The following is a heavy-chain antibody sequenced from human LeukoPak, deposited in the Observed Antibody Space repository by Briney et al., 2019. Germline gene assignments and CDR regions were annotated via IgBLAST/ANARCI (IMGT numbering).Heavy chain of an antibody. CDR3: ARDCSGGSCYDY. CDR2: ISPYNDNT. J-gene: IGHJ4*02. V-gene: IGHV1-18*01. D-gene: IGHD2-15*01. Sequence: ASVKVSCKASDYTFAGYDISWVRQAPGQGLEWMGQISPYNDNTIYAQKLQGRVTMTTDTSTSTAYMELRSLRSDDTAVYYCARDCSGGSCYDYWGQGTLVTGSS. CDR1: DYTFAGYD.